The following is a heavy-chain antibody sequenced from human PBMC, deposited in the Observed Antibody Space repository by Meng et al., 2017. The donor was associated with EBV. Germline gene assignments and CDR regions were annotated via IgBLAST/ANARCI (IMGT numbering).Heavy chain of an antibody. V-gene: IGHV1-69*01. Sequence: QGQWGASAAEVKKPGSSVKVSCKTSGGPFRYYAISWVRQAPGQGLEWLGGFLPRLGAPNYAQKFHGRVKITADESTSTHYMDLSSLRSEDTAIYYCASESGRGYTPDYWGQGTLVTVSS. D-gene: IGHD3-10*01. J-gene: IGHJ4*02. CDR3: ASESGRGYTPDY. CDR1: GGPFRYYA. CDR2: FLPRLGAP.